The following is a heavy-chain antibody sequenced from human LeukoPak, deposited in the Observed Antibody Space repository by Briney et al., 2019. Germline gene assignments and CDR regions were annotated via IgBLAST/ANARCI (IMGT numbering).Heavy chain of an antibody. CDR2: IRYDGSNK. CDR3: AKFLQEGGYSDY. V-gene: IGHV3-30*02. D-gene: IGHD2-15*01. Sequence: QPGGSLRLSCAASGFTFISYGMHWVRQAPGKGLEWVAFIRYDGSNKYYADSVKGRFTISIDNSKNTLYLQMNSLRAEDTAVYYCAKFLQEGGYSDYWGQGTLVTVSS. CDR1: GFTFISYG. J-gene: IGHJ4*02.